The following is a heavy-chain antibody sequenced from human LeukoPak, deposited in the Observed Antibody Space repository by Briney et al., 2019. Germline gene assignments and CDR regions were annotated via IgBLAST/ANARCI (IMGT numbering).Heavy chain of an antibody. CDR1: GFTFRDQF. J-gene: IGHJ4*02. Sequence: PGGSLRLSYTTSGFTFRDQFISWFRQAPGKGLEWVAFIRPKSDGGTAEYAASVKGRFTMSRDDSKSIAYLDMNSLKTEDTAVYYCDNRGYWGQGTLVTVSS. CDR2: IRPKSDGGTA. V-gene: IGHV3-49*03. D-gene: IGHD2/OR15-2a*01. CDR3: DNRGY.